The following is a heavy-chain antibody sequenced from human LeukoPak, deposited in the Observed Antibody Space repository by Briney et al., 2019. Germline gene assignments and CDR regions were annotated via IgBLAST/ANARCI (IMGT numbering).Heavy chain of an antibody. J-gene: IGHJ4*02. CDR2: ISGSGGST. CDR1: GFTFSSYA. Sequence: GGSLRLSCAASGFTFSSYAMSWVRQAPGKGLEWVSAISGSGGSTYYADSVKGRFTISRDDSKNTLYLQMNSLRAEDTAVYYCAKDPEYSSGWYLDYWGQGTLVTVSS. D-gene: IGHD6-19*01. CDR3: AKDPEYSSGWYLDY. V-gene: IGHV3-23*01.